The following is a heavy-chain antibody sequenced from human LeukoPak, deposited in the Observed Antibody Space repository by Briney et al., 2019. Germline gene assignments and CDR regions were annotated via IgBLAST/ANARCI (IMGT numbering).Heavy chain of an antibody. CDR2: INHSGST. CDR3: ARRAGYYSSWFDP. CDR1: GGSISSFY. V-gene: IGHV4-34*01. Sequence: SETLSLTCTVSGGSISSFYWSWIRQHPGKGLEWIGEINHSGSTNYNPSLKSRVNISVDTSKNQFSLKLSSVTAAHTAVYYCARRAGYYSSWFDPWGQGTLVTVSS. D-gene: IGHD3-22*01. J-gene: IGHJ5*02.